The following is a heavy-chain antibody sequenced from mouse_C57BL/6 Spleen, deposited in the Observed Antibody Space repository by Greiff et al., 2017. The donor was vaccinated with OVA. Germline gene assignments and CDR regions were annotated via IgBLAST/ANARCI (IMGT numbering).Heavy chain of an antibody. CDR1: GYTFTSYW. CDR2: INPSNGGT. CDR3: ARSPYDYGPFAY. V-gene: IGHV1-53*01. D-gene: IGHD2-4*01. Sequence: QVQLQQPGTELVKPGASVKLSCKASGYTFTSYWMHWVKQSPGQGLEWIGNINPSNGGTNYNEKFKSKATLTVDKSSSTAYMQLSSLTSEDFAVYYCARSPYDYGPFAYWGQGTLVTVSA. J-gene: IGHJ3*01.